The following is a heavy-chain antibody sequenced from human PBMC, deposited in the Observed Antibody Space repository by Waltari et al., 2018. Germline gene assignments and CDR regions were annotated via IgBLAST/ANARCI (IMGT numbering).Heavy chain of an antibody. Sequence: QVQLVQSGAEVKKPGASVKVSCKASGYTFTSYDINWVRQATGQGLEWVGWMNPNIGNTGYAQKFQGRVTITRNTSISTAYMELSSLRSEDTAVYYGARGTRLIEMGATLYYFDYWGQGTLVTVSS. D-gene: IGHD1-26*01. CDR2: MNPNIGNT. J-gene: IGHJ4*02. CDR1: GYTFTSYD. V-gene: IGHV1-8*03. CDR3: ARGTRLIEMGATLYYFDY.